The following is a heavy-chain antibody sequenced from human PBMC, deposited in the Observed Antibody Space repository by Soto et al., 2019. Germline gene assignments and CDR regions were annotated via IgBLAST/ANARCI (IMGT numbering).Heavy chain of an antibody. CDR1: GGSISSGGYY. Sequence: LSLTCTVSGGSISSGGYYWSWIRQHPGKGLEWIGYIYYSGSTYYNPSLKSRVTISVDTSKNQFSLKLSSVTAADTAVYYCARVPQYYYDTPSGPGASDIWGQGTMVTVSS. J-gene: IGHJ3*02. CDR3: ARVPQYYYDTPSGPGASDI. V-gene: IGHV4-31*03. D-gene: IGHD3-22*01. CDR2: IYYSGST.